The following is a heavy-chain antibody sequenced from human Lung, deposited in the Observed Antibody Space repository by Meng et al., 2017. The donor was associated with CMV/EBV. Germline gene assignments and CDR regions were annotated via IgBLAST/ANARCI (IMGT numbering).Heavy chain of an antibody. CDR3: AKMTHMVVSAGEEQNWSDP. V-gene: IGHV3-19*01. CDR1: GFTFSNSD. J-gene: IGHJ5*02. CDR2: VSWNGSRT. Sequence: SXAASGFTFSNSDMNWVRQAPGKGLEWVSGVSWNGSRTHYADSVKGRFLISRDNSRNFLYQQMNSLRPEDRAVYYCAKMTHMVVSAGEEQNWSDPWXKGTLVTVSS. D-gene: IGHD2-2*01.